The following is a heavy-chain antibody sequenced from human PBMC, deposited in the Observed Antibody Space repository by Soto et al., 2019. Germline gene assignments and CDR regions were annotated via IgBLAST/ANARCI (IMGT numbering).Heavy chain of an antibody. CDR2: INPNSGGT. CDR3: ARDKIQGNYGDSYGYMDV. D-gene: IGHD4-17*01. J-gene: IGHJ6*03. Sequence: ASVKVSCKASGYTFTGYYMHWVRQAPGQGLEWMGWINPNSGGTNYAQKFQGWVTMTRDTSISTAHMELSRLRSDDTAVYYCARDKIQGNYGDSYGYMDVWGKGTTVTVSS. CDR1: GYTFTGYY. V-gene: IGHV1-2*04.